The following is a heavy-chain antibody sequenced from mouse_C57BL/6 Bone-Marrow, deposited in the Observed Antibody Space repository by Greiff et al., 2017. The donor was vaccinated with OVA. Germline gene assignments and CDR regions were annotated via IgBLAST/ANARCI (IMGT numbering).Heavy chain of an antibody. CDR1: GYTFTSYG. CDR3: ARSAIYYDYDGAWFAY. J-gene: IGHJ3*01. Sequence: QVQLKQSGAELARPGASVKLSCKASGYTFTSYGISWVKQRTGQGLEWIGEIYPRSGNTYYNEKFKGKATLTADKSSSTAYMELRSRTSEDSAVYFCARSAIYYDYDGAWFAYWGQGTLVTVSA. V-gene: IGHV1-81*01. CDR2: IYPRSGNT. D-gene: IGHD2-4*01.